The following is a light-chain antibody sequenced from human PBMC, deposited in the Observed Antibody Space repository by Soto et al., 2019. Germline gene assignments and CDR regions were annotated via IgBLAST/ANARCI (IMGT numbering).Light chain of an antibody. J-gene: IGLJ3*02. V-gene: IGLV1-36*01. Sequence: QSVLTQPPSLSEAPRQRVTISCSGSRSNIGENAENWCHQFPGKAPKLLIYYDDLLPSAVSDRFSGSKSATSAYLAVSGLQSDDEAAYYCAAWDNSLNGWVFGGGTKLTVL. CDR2: YDD. CDR1: RSNIGENA. CDR3: AAWDNSLNGWV.